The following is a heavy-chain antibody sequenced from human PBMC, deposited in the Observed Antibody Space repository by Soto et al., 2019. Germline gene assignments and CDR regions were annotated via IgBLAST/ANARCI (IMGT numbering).Heavy chain of an antibody. D-gene: IGHD6-6*01. CDR2: IYPGDSDT. Sequence: PGESLKISCKGSGYSFTSYWIGWVRQMPGKGLEWMGIIYPGDSDTRYSPSFQGQVTISADKSISTAYLQWSSLKASDTAMYYCARQFFHSSRYYYYGMDVWGQGTTVTVSS. V-gene: IGHV5-51*01. CDR3: ARQFFHSSRYYYYGMDV. CDR1: GYSFTSYW. J-gene: IGHJ6*02.